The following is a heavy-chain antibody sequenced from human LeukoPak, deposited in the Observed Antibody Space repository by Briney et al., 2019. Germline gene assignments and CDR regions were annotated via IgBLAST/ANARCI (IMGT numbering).Heavy chain of an antibody. V-gene: IGHV4-61*01. CDR2: IYYSGST. Sequence: SETLSLTCTVSGGSVSSGSNYWSWSRQPPGTGLEWIGYIYYSGSTNYNPSLKSRVTISVDTSKNQFSLKLSSVTAADTAVYYCARGTHCSGGSCYHFDYWGQGTLVTVSS. CDR1: GGSVSSGSNY. J-gene: IGHJ4*02. D-gene: IGHD2-15*01. CDR3: ARGTHCSGGSCYHFDY.